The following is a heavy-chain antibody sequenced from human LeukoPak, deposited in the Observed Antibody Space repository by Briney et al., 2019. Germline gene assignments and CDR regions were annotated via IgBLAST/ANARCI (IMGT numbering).Heavy chain of an antibody. Sequence: GGSLRLSCAASGFTFSSYATSWVRQAPGKGLEWVSAISGSGGSTYYADSVKGRFTISRDNSKNMLYLQMNSLRAEDTAVYYCSIGPQRYCSGGYCYGDYWGQGTLVTVSS. CDR1: GFTFSSYA. V-gene: IGHV3-23*01. CDR2: ISGSGGST. CDR3: SIGPQRYCSGGYCYGDY. J-gene: IGHJ4*02. D-gene: IGHD2-15*01.